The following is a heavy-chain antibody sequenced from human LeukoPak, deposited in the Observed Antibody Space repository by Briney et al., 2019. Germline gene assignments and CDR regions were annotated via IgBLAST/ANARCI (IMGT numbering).Heavy chain of an antibody. V-gene: IGHV5-51*01. CDR2: IYPGDSET. J-gene: IGHJ6*02. CDR3: ARGVVGYYTMDA. CDR1: GYSFTTYW. D-gene: IGHD1-26*01. Sequence: KDGESLKISCRGSGYSFTTYWIAWVRQMPGKGLEWMGIIYPGDSETRYSPSFEGLVAISVDKSISTAHLQWSSLKASDTAMYYCARGVVGYYTMDAWGQGTTVTVSS.